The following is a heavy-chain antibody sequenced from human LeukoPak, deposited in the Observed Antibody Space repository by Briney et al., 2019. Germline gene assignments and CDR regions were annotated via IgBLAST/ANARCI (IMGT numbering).Heavy chain of an antibody. V-gene: IGHV3-30*02. CDR1: GFTFSSSG. Sequence: GGSLRLSCAASGFTFSSSGMHWVRQAPGKGLEWVAFIRYDGSKKYYADSVEGRFTISRDNSKNTLYLQMHSLRDEDTAVYYCAPLGYCSGDSCYSIPDAFDVWGQGTMVTVSS. CDR3: APLGYCSGDSCYSIPDAFDV. J-gene: IGHJ3*01. CDR2: IRYDGSKK. D-gene: IGHD2-15*01.